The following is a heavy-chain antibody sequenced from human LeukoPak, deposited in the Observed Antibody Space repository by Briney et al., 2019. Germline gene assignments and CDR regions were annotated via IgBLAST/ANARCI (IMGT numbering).Heavy chain of an antibody. CDR1: GFTFDDYA. D-gene: IGHD1-26*01. Sequence: GGSLRLSCAASGFTFDDYAMHWVRQASGKGLQWVSGVSWNSGSIDYADSVKGRFTISRDNAKNSLYLQMNSLRAEDMALYYCAKDIRATWRAGDAFDIWGQGTMVTVSS. J-gene: IGHJ3*02. CDR3: AKDIRATWRAGDAFDI. V-gene: IGHV3-9*03. CDR2: VSWNSGSI.